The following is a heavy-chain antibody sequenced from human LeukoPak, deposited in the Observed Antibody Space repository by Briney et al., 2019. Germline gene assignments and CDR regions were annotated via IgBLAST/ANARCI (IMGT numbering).Heavy chain of an antibody. CDR2: ISGNNGNT. Sequence: ASVKVSCKASGYTFTSYGTSWVRQAPGQGLEWMGWISGNNGNTNSAQKFQGRVTMTTDTSTSTAYMELRSLRSDDTAVYYCASGSWAGYYYGMDVWGQGTTVTVSS. V-gene: IGHV1-18*01. D-gene: IGHD2-15*01. CDR3: ASGSWAGYYYGMDV. J-gene: IGHJ6*02. CDR1: GYTFTSYG.